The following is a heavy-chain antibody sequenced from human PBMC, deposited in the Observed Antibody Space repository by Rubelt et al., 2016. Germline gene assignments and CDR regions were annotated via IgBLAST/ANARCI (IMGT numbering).Heavy chain of an antibody. V-gene: IGHV1-18*01. CDR2: ISVSNDNT. D-gene: IGHD2-15*01. Sequence: QVQLVQSGSELKKPGASVTVSCKASGYSFTNYGVHWVRQAPGQGLEWMGWISVSNDNTNYGQKFQGRVSMTTDTSTNTVHMELRSLRSDGTAVYYCARGGGLTWWDILNYWGQGTLVTVSS. J-gene: IGHJ4*02. CDR3: ARGGGLTWWDILNY. CDR1: GYSFTNYG.